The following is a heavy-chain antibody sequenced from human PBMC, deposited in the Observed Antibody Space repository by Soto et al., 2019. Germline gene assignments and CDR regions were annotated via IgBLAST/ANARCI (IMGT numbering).Heavy chain of an antibody. CDR2: IYYSGSI. Sequence: QVQLQESGPGLVKPSQTLSLTCTVSGGSISSGDYYWSWIRQPPGKVLEWIGYIYYSGSIYYNPALKRRVTISVHTSKNQCSLKLSSVTAADTAVYYCARVGYGGNCGGDRSVYLDYWGQGTLVTVSS. V-gene: IGHV4-30-4*01. J-gene: IGHJ4*02. CDR3: ARVGYGGNCGGDRSVYLDY. CDR1: GGSISSGDYY. D-gene: IGHD2-15*01.